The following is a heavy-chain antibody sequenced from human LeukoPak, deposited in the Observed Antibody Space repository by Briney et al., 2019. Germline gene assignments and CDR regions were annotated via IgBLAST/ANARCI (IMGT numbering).Heavy chain of an antibody. J-gene: IGHJ4*02. CDR2: IYSGGST. CDR3: ARAAEQWLLTFDY. CDR1: GFTVSSNY. D-gene: IGHD6-19*01. Sequence: AGGSLRLSCAASGFTVSSNYMSWVRQAPGTGLEWVSVIYSGGSTYYADSVKGRFTISRDNSKNTLYLQMNSLRAEDTAVYYCARAAEQWLLTFDYWGQGTLVTVSS. V-gene: IGHV3-53*01.